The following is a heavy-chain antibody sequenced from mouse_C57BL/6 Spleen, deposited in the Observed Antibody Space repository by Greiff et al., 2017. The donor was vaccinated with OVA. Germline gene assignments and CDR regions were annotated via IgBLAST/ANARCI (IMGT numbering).Heavy chain of an antibody. J-gene: IGHJ2*01. Sequence: EVNLVESGGGLVQPGGSLSLSCAASGFTFTDYYMSWVRQPPGKALEWLGFIRNKANGYTTEYSASVKGRFTISRDNSQSILYLQMNALRAEDSATYYCARPYGYDEYYFDYWGQGTTLTVSS. V-gene: IGHV7-3*01. D-gene: IGHD2-2*01. CDR1: GFTFTDYY. CDR2: IRNKANGYTT. CDR3: ARPYGYDEYYFDY.